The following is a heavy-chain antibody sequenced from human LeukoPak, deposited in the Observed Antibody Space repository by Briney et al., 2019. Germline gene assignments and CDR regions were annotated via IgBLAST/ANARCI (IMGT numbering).Heavy chain of an antibody. J-gene: IGHJ4*02. V-gene: IGHV3-64*01. CDR3: ARDASSGEWLGIFDY. CDR1: GFTFNSYA. Sequence: PGGSLRLSCAASGFTFNSYAMHWVRQAPGKGLEYVSAISSNGGSTYYANSVKGRFTISRDNSKNTLYLQMGSLRAEDMAVYYCARDASSGEWLGIFDYWGQGTLVTVSS. D-gene: IGHD3-3*01. CDR2: ISSNGGST.